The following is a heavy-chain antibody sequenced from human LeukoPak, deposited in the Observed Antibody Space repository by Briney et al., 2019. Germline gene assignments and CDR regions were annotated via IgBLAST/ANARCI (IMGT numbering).Heavy chain of an antibody. V-gene: IGHV3-9*01. Sequence: PGGSLRLSCAASGFTFDDYAMHWVRQAPGKGLEWVSGISWNSGSIGYADSVKGRFTISRDNAKNSLYLQMNSLRAEDTALYYCAKDDRRYNGYDLGWFDPWGQGTLVTVSS. CDR2: ISWNSGSI. D-gene: IGHD5-12*01. CDR3: AKDDRRYNGYDLGWFDP. CDR1: GFTFDDYA. J-gene: IGHJ5*02.